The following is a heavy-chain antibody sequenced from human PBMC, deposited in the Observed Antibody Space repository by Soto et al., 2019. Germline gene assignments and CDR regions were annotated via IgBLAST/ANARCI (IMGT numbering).Heavy chain of an antibody. Sequence: QVQLVQSGAEVKKPGASVIVSCKTPGYTFTSYDVNWVRQATGQGLEWMGWMNPTNGNTGYGQTLQGRITMTRHTSTRTAYIEVNRQKSEDTAIYYCARVLGSSSDWESFSFVSWCQGALVSVSS. D-gene: IGHD3-10*01. J-gene: IGHJ5*01. CDR2: MNPTNGNT. CDR1: GYTFTSYD. CDR3: ARVLGSSSDWESFSFVS. V-gene: IGHV1-8*01.